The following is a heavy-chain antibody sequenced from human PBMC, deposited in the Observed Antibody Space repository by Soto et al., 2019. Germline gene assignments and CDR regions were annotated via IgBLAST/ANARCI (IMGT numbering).Heavy chain of an antibody. Sequence: ASVKVSCKTSGYIFTSYHINWLRQAPGQGLEWMGWITAYNGNANYAQKFQGRVTMTTDTSTSTAYMEVRTLRSDDTAVYYCARGSSSWYSDYDYGLNVWGQGTTVTVSS. D-gene: IGHD6-13*01. J-gene: IGHJ6*02. CDR2: ITAYNGNA. CDR3: ARGSSSWYSDYDYGLNV. V-gene: IGHV1-18*01. CDR1: GYIFTSYH.